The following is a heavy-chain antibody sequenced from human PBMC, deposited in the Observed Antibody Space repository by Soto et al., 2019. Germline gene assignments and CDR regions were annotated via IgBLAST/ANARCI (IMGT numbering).Heavy chain of an antibody. CDR1: GYAFTTYG. CDR2: ISAHNGNT. J-gene: IGHJ4*02. V-gene: IGHV1-18*01. Sequence: QVHLVQSGAEVKKPGASVKVSCKGSGYAFTTYGITWVRQAPGQGLEWMGWISAHNGNTNNAQKLQGRVTVTRDTSTSTAHMELRRLRSDDTAVYYGARGRYGDYWGQGAVVTVSS. CDR3: ARGRYGDY. D-gene: IGHD1-1*01.